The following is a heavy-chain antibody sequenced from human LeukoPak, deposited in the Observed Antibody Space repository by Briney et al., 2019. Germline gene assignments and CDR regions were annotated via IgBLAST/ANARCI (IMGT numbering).Heavy chain of an antibody. CDR2: FDPEDGET. D-gene: IGHD3-22*01. J-gene: IGHJ4*02. CDR1: GCTLTELS. Sequence: ASVKVSCKVSGCTLTELSMHWVRQAPGKGLEWMGGFDPEDGETIYAQKFQGRVTMTEDTSTDTAYMELSSLRSEDTAVYYCATWDRDYYDSSGYYYFDYWGQGTLVTVSS. V-gene: IGHV1-24*01. CDR3: ATWDRDYYDSSGYYYFDY.